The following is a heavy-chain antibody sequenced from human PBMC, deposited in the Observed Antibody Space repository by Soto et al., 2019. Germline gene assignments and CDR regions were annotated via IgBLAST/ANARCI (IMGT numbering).Heavy chain of an antibody. Sequence: ASVKVSCKASCYTFTSYGISWVRQAPGQGLEWMGWISAYNGNTNYAQKLQGRVTMTTDTSTSTAYMELRSLRSDDTAVYYCARDLGIALADHFDHWGQGTLVTVSS. CDR3: ARDLGIALADHFDH. J-gene: IGHJ4*02. D-gene: IGHD6-19*01. CDR1: CYTFTSYG. V-gene: IGHV1-18*01. CDR2: ISAYNGNT.